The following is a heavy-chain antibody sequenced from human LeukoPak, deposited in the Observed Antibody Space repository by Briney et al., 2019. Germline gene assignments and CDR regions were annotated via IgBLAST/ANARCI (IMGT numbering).Heavy chain of an antibody. CDR2: ILYDGSNE. CDR3: AKDLPGWDFDY. CDR1: GFTFSHHA. V-gene: IGHV3-30-3*01. J-gene: IGHJ4*02. D-gene: IGHD1-26*01. Sequence: GGSLRLSCAASGFTFSHHAIHWVRQAPGKGLEWVALILYDGSNEYYADSVKGRFSISRDNSKNTLYLQMNSLRAEDTAVYYCAKDLPGWDFDYWGQGTLVTVSS.